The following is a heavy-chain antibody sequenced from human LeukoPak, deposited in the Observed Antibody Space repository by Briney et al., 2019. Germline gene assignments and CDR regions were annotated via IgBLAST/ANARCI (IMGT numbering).Heavy chain of an antibody. V-gene: IGHV3-7*01. Sequence: GGSLRLSCAASGFTFSSYAIHWVRQAPGKGLEWVANIKQDGSEKYYVDSVKGRFTISRDNAKNSLYLQMNSLRAEDTAVYYCARRNAIAVADVYYFDYWGQGTLVTVSS. D-gene: IGHD6-19*01. J-gene: IGHJ4*02. CDR3: ARRNAIAVADVYYFDY. CDR2: IKQDGSEK. CDR1: GFTFSSYA.